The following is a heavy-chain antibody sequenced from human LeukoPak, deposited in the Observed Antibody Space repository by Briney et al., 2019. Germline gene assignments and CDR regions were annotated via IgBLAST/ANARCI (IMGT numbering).Heavy chain of an antibody. J-gene: IGHJ5*02. Sequence: PSETLSLTCTVSGESINNYYWSWIRQPPGKGLEWIGYIYNIGSTNYNPSLKSRVTISLDTSKNQFSLKVTSVTAADTAVYYCARRLTQYDCFDPWGQGILVTVSS. V-gene: IGHV4-59*01. D-gene: IGHD2-2*01. CDR1: GESINNYY. CDR3: ARRLTQYDCFDP. CDR2: IYNIGST.